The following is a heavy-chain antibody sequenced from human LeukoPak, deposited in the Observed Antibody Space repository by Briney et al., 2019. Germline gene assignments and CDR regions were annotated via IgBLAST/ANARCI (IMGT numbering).Heavy chain of an antibody. CDR3: ARTIVVAMPLGPFDY. CDR2: ISYDGSNK. Sequence: PGGSLRLSCAASGFTFSSYAMHWVRQAPGKGLEWVAVISYDGSNKYYADSVKGRFTISRDNSKNTLYLQMNSLRAEDTAVYYCARTIVVAMPLGPFDYWGQGTLVTVSS. V-gene: IGHV3-30-3*01. J-gene: IGHJ4*02. D-gene: IGHD3-22*01. CDR1: GFTFSSYA.